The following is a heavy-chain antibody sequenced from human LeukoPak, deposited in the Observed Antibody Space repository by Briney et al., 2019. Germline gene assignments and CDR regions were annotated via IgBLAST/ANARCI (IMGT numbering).Heavy chain of an antibody. CDR2: IYYSGST. D-gene: IGHD3-3*01. J-gene: IGHJ6*02. Sequence: PSETLSLTCTVSGGSISSYYWSWIRQPPGKGLEWIGYIYYSGSTNYNPSLKSRVTISVDTSKNQFSLKLSSVTAADTAVYYCARSGRGSYDFWSGYYNFKDYYYGMDVWGQGTTVTVSS. CDR3: ARSGRGSYDFWSGYYNFKDYYYGMDV. CDR1: GGSISSYY. V-gene: IGHV4-59*01.